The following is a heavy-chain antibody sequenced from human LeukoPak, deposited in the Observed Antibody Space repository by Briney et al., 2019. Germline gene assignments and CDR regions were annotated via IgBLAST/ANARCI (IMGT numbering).Heavy chain of an antibody. CDR3: ARGKTAILDY. V-gene: IGHV4-59*01. CDR2: IYYSGST. J-gene: IGHJ4*02. CDR1: GGSISSYY. Sequence: SETLSLTCTVSGGSISSYYWSWIRQPPGKGLGWIGYIYYSGSTNYNPSLKSRVTISVDTSKNQFSLKLSSVTAADTAVYYCARGKTAILDYWSQGTLVTVSS. D-gene: IGHD5-18*01.